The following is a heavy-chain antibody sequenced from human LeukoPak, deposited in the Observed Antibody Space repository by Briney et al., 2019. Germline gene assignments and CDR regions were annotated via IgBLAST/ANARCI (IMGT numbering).Heavy chain of an antibody. Sequence: GGSLRLSCAASGFTFSSYAMSWVRQAPGKGLEWVSAISGSGGSTYYADSVKGRFTISRDNSKNTLYLQMNSLRAEDTAVYYCALMRGDRGVFDYWGQGTLVTVSS. CDR2: ISGSGGST. V-gene: IGHV3-23*01. CDR3: ALMRGDRGVFDY. J-gene: IGHJ4*02. D-gene: IGHD3-10*01. CDR1: GFTFSSYA.